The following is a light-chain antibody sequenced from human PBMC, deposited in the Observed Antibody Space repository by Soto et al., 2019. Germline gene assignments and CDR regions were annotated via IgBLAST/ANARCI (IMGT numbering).Light chain of an antibody. CDR1: QSVSSNY. V-gene: IGKV3-20*01. CDR3: QQYGSSPRT. J-gene: IGKJ1*01. CDR2: GAS. Sequence: ENVLTQSPGTLSLSPVERATLSCRASQSVSSNYLAWYQHKPGQAPRLLIYGASSRATGIPDRFSGSGSGTDFTLTISRLEPEDFAVYYCQQYGSSPRTFGQGTKVEI.